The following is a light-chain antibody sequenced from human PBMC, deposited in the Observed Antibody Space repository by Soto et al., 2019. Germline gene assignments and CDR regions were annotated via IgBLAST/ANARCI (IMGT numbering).Light chain of an antibody. J-gene: IGKJ4*01. Sequence: IVMTQSLATLSVSPGERATLSCRASQTVSNNLAWYQQKPGQAPRLLIYDASNRATGIPARFSGSGSGTDFTLTISSLEPEDSAVYYCQQRSNWPSLTFGGGTKVDIK. CDR2: DAS. CDR1: QTVSNN. CDR3: QQRSNWPSLT. V-gene: IGKV3-11*01.